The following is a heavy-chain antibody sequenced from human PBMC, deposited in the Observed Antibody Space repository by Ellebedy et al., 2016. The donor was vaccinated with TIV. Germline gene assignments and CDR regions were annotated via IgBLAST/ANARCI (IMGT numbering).Heavy chain of an antibody. CDR3: AREGGSYFDY. CDR1: GGSFSGYY. J-gene: IGHJ4*02. Sequence: SETLSLXCAVYGGSFSGYYWSWIRQPPGKGLEWIGEINHSGSTNYNPSLKSRVTISVDTSKNQFSLKLSSVTAADTAVYYCAREGGSYFDYWGQGTLVTVSS. CDR2: INHSGST. V-gene: IGHV4-34*01. D-gene: IGHD1-26*01.